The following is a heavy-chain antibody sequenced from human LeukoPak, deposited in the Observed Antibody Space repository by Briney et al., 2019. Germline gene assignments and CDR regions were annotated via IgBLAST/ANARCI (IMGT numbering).Heavy chain of an antibody. CDR1: GFTFSSYG. Sequence: GGSLRLSCAASGFTFSSYGMHWVRQAPGKGLEWVAVISYDGSNKYYADSVKGRFTISRDNSKNTLYLQMNSLRAEDTAVYYCARDAPFYSGSSYFFDYWGQGTLVTVSS. CDR3: ARDAPFYSGSSYFFDY. D-gene: IGHD1-26*01. CDR2: ISYDGSNK. J-gene: IGHJ4*02. V-gene: IGHV3-30*03.